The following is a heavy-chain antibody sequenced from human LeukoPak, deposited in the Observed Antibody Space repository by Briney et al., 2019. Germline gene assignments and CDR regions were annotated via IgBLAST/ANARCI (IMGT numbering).Heavy chain of an antibody. CDR3: ARDLQGIASEPFDY. CDR2: IKQDGSEK. V-gene: IGHV3-7*01. Sequence: GGSLRLSCAASGFTFSNYAMSWVRQAPGKGLEWVANIKQDGSEKYYLRSVEGRFSISRDNTKNSLYLQMNSLRAEDTAVYYCARDLQGIASEPFDYWGQGTLVTVSS. J-gene: IGHJ4*02. CDR1: GFTFSNYA. D-gene: IGHD6-13*01.